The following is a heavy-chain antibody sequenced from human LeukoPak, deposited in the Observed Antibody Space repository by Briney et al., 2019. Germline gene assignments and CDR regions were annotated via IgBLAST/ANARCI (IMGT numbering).Heavy chain of an antibody. D-gene: IGHD2-2*01. Sequence: SETLSLTCTVSGGSISSYYWSWIRQPPGKGLEWIGYIYYSGSTNYNPSLKSQVTISVDTSKNQFSLKLSSVTAADTAVYYCARRRSSFLPISAFDIWGQGTMVTVSS. CDR1: GGSISSYY. J-gene: IGHJ3*02. CDR3: ARRRSSFLPISAFDI. V-gene: IGHV4-59*01. CDR2: IYYSGST.